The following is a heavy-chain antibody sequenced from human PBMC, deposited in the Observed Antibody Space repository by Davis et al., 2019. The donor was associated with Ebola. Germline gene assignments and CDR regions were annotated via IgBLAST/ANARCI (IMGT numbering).Heavy chain of an antibody. J-gene: IGHJ4*02. CDR3: ARDIVVTADGGY. Sequence: SVKVSCKASGGTFSSYTISWVRQTPGQGLEWMGRIIPILGIANYAQKFQGRVTITADKSTSTAYMELSSLRSEDTAVYYCARDIVVTADGGYWGQGTLVTVSS. D-gene: IGHD2-21*02. CDR2: IIPILGIA. CDR1: GGTFSSYT. V-gene: IGHV1-69*04.